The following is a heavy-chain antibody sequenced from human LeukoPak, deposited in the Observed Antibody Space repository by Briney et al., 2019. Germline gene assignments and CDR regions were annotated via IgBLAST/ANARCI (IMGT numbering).Heavy chain of an antibody. CDR2: ISGSGGST. V-gene: IGHV3-23*01. CDR3: AIHLGPNY. Sequence: GGSLRLSCAASGFTLSSYAMSWVRQAPGKGLEWVSAISGSGGSTYYADSVKGRLSISRDTSKNTLYLQMNSMRAEDTAVYYCAIHLGPNYWGQGTLVTVSS. J-gene: IGHJ4*02. CDR1: GFTLSSYA.